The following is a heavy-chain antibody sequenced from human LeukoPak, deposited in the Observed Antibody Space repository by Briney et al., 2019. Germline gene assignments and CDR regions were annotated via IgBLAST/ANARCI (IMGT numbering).Heavy chain of an antibody. J-gene: IGHJ6*02. D-gene: IGHD3-3*01. CDR2: VYYTGSS. V-gene: IGHV4-59*01. CDR1: GAPIGLYY. Sequence: SETLSLTCTFSGAPIGLYYWTWIRQPPGKGLEWIGHVYYTGSSNYNSTLKSRVTVSVDASKKQLSLNLSAVTAADTAVYYCASLHVRLLTLEFWGRGTSVTVSS. CDR3: ASLHVRLLTLEF.